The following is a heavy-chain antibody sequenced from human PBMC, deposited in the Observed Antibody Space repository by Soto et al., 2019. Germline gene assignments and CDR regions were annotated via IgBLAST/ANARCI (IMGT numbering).Heavy chain of an antibody. Sequence: QVQLVQSGAEVKKPGSSVKVSCKASGGTFSSYAISWVRQAPGQGLEWMGGIIPIFGTANYAQKFQGRVTITADKSTSTADMELSSLRSEDTAVYYCARGGSGTNPTHSYFDLWGRGTLVTVSS. CDR1: GGTFSSYA. D-gene: IGHD1-26*01. V-gene: IGHV1-69*06. J-gene: IGHJ2*01. CDR3: ARGGSGTNPTHSYFDL. CDR2: IIPIFGTA.